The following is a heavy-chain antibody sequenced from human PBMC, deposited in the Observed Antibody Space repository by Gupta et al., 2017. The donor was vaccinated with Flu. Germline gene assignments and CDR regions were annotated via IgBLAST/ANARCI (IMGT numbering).Heavy chain of an antibody. CDR2: IWYDGSSK. CDR3: VRDGYGDYPRRYALDV. J-gene: IGHJ3*01. V-gene: IGHV3-33*01. Sequence: QVQLVESGGGVVQPGRSLRLSCAASGFTFSNYGMHWVRQAPGKALEWVAVIWYDGSSKYYADSLRGRFTISRDNSKNTLYLQTNSLRAEDTAVYYCVRDGYGDYPRRYALDVWGQGTMVTVSS. D-gene: IGHD4-17*01. CDR1: GFTFSNYG.